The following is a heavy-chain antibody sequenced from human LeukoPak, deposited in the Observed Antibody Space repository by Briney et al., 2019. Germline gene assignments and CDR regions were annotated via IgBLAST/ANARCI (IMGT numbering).Heavy chain of an antibody. CDR1: GGSISSYY. V-gene: IGHV4-4*07. J-gene: IGHJ5*02. D-gene: IGHD3-22*01. CDR3: ARANWYYYDSSGYLNWFDP. CDR2: IYTSGST. Sequence: SETLSLTCTVSGGSISSYYWSWIRQPAGKGLEWIGRIYTSGSTNYNPSLKSRVTMSVDTSKNQFSLKLSAVTAADTAVYYCARANWYYYDSSGYLNWFDPWGQGTLVTVSS.